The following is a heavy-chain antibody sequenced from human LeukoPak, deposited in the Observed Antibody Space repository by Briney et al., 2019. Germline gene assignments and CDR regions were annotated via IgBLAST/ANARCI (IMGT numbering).Heavy chain of an antibody. J-gene: IGHJ5*02. V-gene: IGHV5-51*01. Sequence: GESLKISCKGSGYSFTSYWIGWVRQMPGKGLEWMGIIYPGDSDTRYSPSFQGQVTISADKSISTAYLQWSSLKASDTAMYYCAATLTYSSSWWGFFDPWGQGTLVTVSS. CDR1: GYSFTSYW. D-gene: IGHD6-13*01. CDR2: IYPGDSDT. CDR3: AATLTYSSSWWGFFDP.